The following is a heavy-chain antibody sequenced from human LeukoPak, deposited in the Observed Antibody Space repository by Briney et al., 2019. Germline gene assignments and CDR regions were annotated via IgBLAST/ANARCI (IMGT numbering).Heavy chain of an antibody. Sequence: SETLSLTCAVYGGSFSGYYWSWIRQPPAKRLEWIGEINHSGSTNYNPSLKSRVTISVDTSKNQFSLKLSSVTAADTAVYYCARGVRAVVPAAIPRYYYYYMDVWGEGTRSPSP. CDR3: ARGVRAVVPAAIPRYYYYYMDV. CDR1: GGSFSGYY. D-gene: IGHD2-2*02. CDR2: INHSGST. V-gene: IGHV4-34*01. J-gene: IGHJ6*03.